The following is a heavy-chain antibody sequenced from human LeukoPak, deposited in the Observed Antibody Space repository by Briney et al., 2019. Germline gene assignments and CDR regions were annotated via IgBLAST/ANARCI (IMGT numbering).Heavy chain of an antibody. Sequence: ASVKVSCKASGYTFTSYAMNWVRQAPGQGLEWMGWINTNTGNPTYAQGFTGRFVFSLDTSVSTAYLQISSLKAEDTAVYYCARDFYGSGSYSNFDCWGQGTLVTVSS. V-gene: IGHV7-4-1*02. D-gene: IGHD3-10*01. CDR3: ARDFYGSGSYSNFDC. CDR1: GYTFTSYA. CDR2: INTNTGNP. J-gene: IGHJ4*02.